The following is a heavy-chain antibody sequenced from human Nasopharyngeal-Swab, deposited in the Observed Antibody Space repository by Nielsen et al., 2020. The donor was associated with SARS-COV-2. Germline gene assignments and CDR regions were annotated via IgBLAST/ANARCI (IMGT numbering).Heavy chain of an antibody. CDR3: VKDLRGKYAFDI. D-gene: IGHD3-16*01. CDR1: GFTFSSFG. J-gene: IGHJ3*02. Sequence: GESLKISCAASGFTFSSFGMHWVRQAPGKGLEWVAFIAHDASNEYYGDSVKGRFSISRDSSKNTLYLQMSSLKVEDTAIYWCVKDLRGKYAFDIWGQGTMVTVSS. CDR2: IAHDASNE. V-gene: IGHV3-30*18.